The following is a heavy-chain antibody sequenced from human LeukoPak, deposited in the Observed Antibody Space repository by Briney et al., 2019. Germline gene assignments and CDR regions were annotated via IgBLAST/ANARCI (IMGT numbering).Heavy chain of an antibody. Sequence: GASVKVSCKASGYTFTSYGISWVRQAPGQGLEWMGWISAYNGNTNYAQKLQGRVTMTTDTSTSTAYMELGSLRSDDTAVYYCARELVYYYDSSGYLEGGFDPWGQGTLVTVSS. CDR1: GYTFTSYG. D-gene: IGHD3-22*01. CDR2: ISAYNGNT. V-gene: IGHV1-18*01. J-gene: IGHJ5*02. CDR3: ARELVYYYDSSGYLEGGFDP.